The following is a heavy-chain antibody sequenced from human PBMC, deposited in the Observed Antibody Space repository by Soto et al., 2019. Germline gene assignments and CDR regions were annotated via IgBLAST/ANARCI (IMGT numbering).Heavy chain of an antibody. CDR2: ISYDGSNK. V-gene: IGHV3-30-3*01. Sequence: QVQLVESGGGVVQPGRSLRLSCAASGFTFSSYAMHWVRQAPGKGLEWVAVISYDGSNKYYADSVKGRFTISRDNSKNTLYLQMNSRRAEDTAVYYCARVPRSHSSGWYFDEAYYYYYGMDVWGQGTTVTVSS. CDR1: GFTFSSYA. D-gene: IGHD6-19*01. J-gene: IGHJ6*02. CDR3: ARVPRSHSSGWYFDEAYYYYYGMDV.